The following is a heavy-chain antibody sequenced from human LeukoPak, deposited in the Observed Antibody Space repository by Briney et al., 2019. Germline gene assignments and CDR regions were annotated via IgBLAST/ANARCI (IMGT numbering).Heavy chain of an antibody. D-gene: IGHD3-22*01. CDR1: GFTFSSYW. CDR2: ISSGGSTI. V-gene: IGHV3-48*04. J-gene: IGHJ4*02. CDR3: AKDIDSSPYYFDY. Sequence: GGSLRLSCAASGFTFSSYWMSWVRQAPGKGLEWVSYISSGGSTIYYADSVKGRFTISRDNAKNSLYLQMNSLRAEDTALYYCAKDIDSSPYYFDYWGQGTLVTVSS.